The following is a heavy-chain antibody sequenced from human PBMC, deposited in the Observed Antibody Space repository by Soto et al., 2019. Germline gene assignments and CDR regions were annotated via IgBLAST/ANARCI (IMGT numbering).Heavy chain of an antibody. Sequence: SETLSLTCAVYGGSFSGYYWSWIRQPPGKGLEWIGEINHSGSTNYNPSLKSRVTISVDTSKNQFSLKLSSVTAADTAVYYCAIEIVGATNDSYWGQGTLVTVSS. CDR2: INHSGST. D-gene: IGHD1-26*01. CDR3: AIEIVGATNDSY. CDR1: GGSFSGYY. V-gene: IGHV4-34*01. J-gene: IGHJ4*02.